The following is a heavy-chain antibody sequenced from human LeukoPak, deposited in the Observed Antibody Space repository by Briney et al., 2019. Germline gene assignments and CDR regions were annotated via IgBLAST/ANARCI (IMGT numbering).Heavy chain of an antibody. V-gene: IGHV4-39*01. CDR3: ARRRYYDGSGYLE. Sequence: SETLSLTXSVSGDSVSRSDSYWDWIRQPPGKGLELIGTIYYSGRTYYSPSLKSRVTMSVDPSNNQFSLNLRSVTAADTALYYCARRRYYDGSGYLEWGQGTLLSVSS. D-gene: IGHD3-22*01. CDR2: IYYSGRT. CDR1: GDSVSRSDSY. J-gene: IGHJ1*01.